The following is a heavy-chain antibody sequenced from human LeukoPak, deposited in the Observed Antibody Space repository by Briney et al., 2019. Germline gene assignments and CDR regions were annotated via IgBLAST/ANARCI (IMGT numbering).Heavy chain of an antibody. CDR1: GGTFSSYA. J-gene: IGHJ1*01. CDR3: ARVKERTKATIPDYFQH. V-gene: IGHV1-2*02. CDR2: INPDSGGT. D-gene: IGHD4-17*01. Sequence: ASVKVSCKASGGTFSSYAISWVRQAPGQGLEWMGWINPDSGGTNYGKNFQGRVTMTRDTSISIVYMEMNRLRSDDTAVYYCARVKERTKATIPDYFQHWGQGTLVTVSS.